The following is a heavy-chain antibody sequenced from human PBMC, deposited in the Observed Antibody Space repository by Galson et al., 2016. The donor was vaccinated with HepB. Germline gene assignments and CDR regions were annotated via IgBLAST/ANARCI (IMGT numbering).Heavy chain of an antibody. D-gene: IGHD6-13*01. J-gene: IGHJ4*02. CDR3: ARGRGITAAGKGRSYYFDS. Sequence: SLRLSCAASGFTFSRYEMNWVRQAPGKGLEWVSYISSSGTTTYYADSVKGRFTISRDNAKNSLYLQMNSLRAVDTAVYYCARGRGITAAGKGRSYYFDSWGQGTLVTVSS. V-gene: IGHV3-48*03. CDR1: GFTFSRYE. CDR2: ISSSGTTT.